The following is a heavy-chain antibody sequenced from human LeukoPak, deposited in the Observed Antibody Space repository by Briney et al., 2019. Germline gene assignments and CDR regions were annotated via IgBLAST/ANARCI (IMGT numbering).Heavy chain of an antibody. CDR1: GGSFSGYY. Sequence: PSETLSLTCAVYGGSFSGYYWSWIRQPPGKGLEWIGEINHSGSTNYNPSLKSRVTISVDMSKNQFSLQLSSVTAADTAAYYCARLGIYPIQGYNYSYHYMDVWAKGTTVTVSS. CDR3: ARLGIYPIQGYNYSYHYMDV. J-gene: IGHJ6*03. CDR2: INHSGST. V-gene: IGHV4-34*01. D-gene: IGHD1-1*01.